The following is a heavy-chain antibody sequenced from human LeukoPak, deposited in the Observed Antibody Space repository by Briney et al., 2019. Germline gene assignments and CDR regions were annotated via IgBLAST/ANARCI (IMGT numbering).Heavy chain of an antibody. CDR2: INWISDDR. CDR1: GFIFDDYA. J-gene: IGHJ4*02. D-gene: IGHD3-10*01. V-gene: IGHV3-20*04. Sequence: PGGSLRLSCAASGFIFDDYAMYWVRQAPGKGLEWVSGINWISDDRDYADSVKGRFTIFRDNSKNTLYLQMNSLRAEDTAVYYCARGLMIRGVADYWGQGTLVTVSS. CDR3: ARGLMIRGVADY.